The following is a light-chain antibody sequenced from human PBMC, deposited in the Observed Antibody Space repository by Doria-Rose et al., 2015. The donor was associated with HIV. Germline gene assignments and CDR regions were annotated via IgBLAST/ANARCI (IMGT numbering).Light chain of an antibody. Sequence: DIRVTQSPESLGMSLGERATLNCKSNQSLLYTSKNYLAWHQQKPGQPPKLLIYWASTRQSGVPARFSDSGSGTDFTLTISSLEAEDVAVYYCQQYYDTPSFGPGTTVDIK. CDR3: QQYYDTPS. V-gene: IGKV4-1*01. CDR1: QSLLYTSKNY. J-gene: IGKJ3*01. CDR2: WAS.